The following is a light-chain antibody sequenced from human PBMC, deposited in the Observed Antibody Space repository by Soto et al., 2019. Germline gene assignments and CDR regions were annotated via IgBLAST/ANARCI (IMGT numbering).Light chain of an antibody. CDR2: YVN. Sequence: QSALTQPASVSGSPGQSITISCTGTSSDVGGYNYVSWYQQHPGKAPKLMIYYVNNRPSGVSNRFSGSKSGNTASLTISGLQAEDEAHYYCSSYTTSSTLVFGGGTKLTVL. J-gene: IGLJ3*02. CDR1: SSDVGGYNY. CDR3: SSYTTSSTLV. V-gene: IGLV2-14*03.